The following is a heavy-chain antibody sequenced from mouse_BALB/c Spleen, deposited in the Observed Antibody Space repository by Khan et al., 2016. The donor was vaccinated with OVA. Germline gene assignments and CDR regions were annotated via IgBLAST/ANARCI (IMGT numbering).Heavy chain of an antibody. J-gene: IGHJ2*01. CDR1: GYSITSDYA. CDR3: ASAVTITTVVATDFDY. CDR2: ISYSGRT. V-gene: IGHV3-2*02. Sequence: VKLEVSGPGLVKPSQSLSLTCTVTGYSITSDYAWNWIRQFPGNKLEWMGYISYSGRTSYNPSLKSRISITRDTSKNQFFLQLNSVTTEDTATYYCASAVTITTVVATDFDYWGQGTTLTVSS. D-gene: IGHD1-1*01.